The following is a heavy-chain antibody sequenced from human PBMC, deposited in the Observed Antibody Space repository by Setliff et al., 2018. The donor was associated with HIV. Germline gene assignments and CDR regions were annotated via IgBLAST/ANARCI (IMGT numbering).Heavy chain of an antibody. CDR2: VYTSETT. D-gene: IGHD3-22*01. J-gene: IGHJ4*02. CDR1: GGSMRNYY. Sequence: PSETLSLTCSVSGGSMRNYYWSWIRQPPRKGLEWVGYVYTSETTNYNPSLKSRVTVSVDMSKNQFSLELSSVTAADTAVYYCARGGSWLKFDNWGQGTLVTVSS. V-gene: IGHV4-4*08. CDR3: ARGGSWLKFDN.